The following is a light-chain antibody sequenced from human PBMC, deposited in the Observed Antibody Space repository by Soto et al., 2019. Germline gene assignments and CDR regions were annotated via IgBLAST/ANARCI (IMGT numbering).Light chain of an antibody. Sequence: QSALTQPASVSGSPGQSITISCTGTSSDVGGYNYVSWYQQHPGKAPKLMIYDVSNRPSGVSNRFSGSKSGNTASLTISGLQAEDDADYDCSSYSSSSTYVFGTGTKVTDL. CDR2: DVS. V-gene: IGLV2-14*01. J-gene: IGLJ1*01. CDR1: SSDVGGYNY. CDR3: SSYSSSSTYV.